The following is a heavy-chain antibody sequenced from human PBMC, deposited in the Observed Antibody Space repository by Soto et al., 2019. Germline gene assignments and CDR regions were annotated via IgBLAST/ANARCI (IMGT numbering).Heavy chain of an antibody. D-gene: IGHD3-10*01. Sequence: GGSLRLSCTGSGFPFSAYNMNWVRQAPGKGLEWVSYISSSGSTIYYADSVKGRFTISRDNAKNSLYLQMNSLRAEDTAVYYCASPPMDYYGSGGTNDYWGQGTLVTVSS. CDR2: ISSSGSTI. CDR3: ASPPMDYYGSGGTNDY. J-gene: IGHJ4*02. V-gene: IGHV3-48*03. CDR1: GFPFSAYN.